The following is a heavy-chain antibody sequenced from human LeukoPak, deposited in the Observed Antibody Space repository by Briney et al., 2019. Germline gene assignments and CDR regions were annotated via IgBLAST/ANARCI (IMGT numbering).Heavy chain of an antibody. J-gene: IGHJ4*02. CDR1: GFTFSSYA. V-gene: IGHV3-33*08. D-gene: IGHD5-18*01. Sequence: PGGSLRLSCAASGFTFSSYAMHWVRQAPGKGLEWVAVIWYDGSNKYYADSVKGRFTISRDNSKNTLYLQMNSLRAEDTAVYYCARAGSGYSYGYLRYWGQGTLVTVSS. CDR3: ARAGSGYSYGYLRY. CDR2: IWYDGSNK.